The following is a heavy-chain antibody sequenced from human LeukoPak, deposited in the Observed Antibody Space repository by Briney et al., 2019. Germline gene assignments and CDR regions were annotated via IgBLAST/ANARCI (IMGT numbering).Heavy chain of an antibody. CDR3: AKDQAHNSGWSAALDY. J-gene: IGHJ4*02. V-gene: IGHV3-30*02. D-gene: IGHD6-19*01. CDR1: GFTFSSYG. CDR2: IRSDGNNK. Sequence: PGVSLRLSCAASGFTFSSYGMHWVRQAPGKGLEWVAFIRSDGNNKYSADSVKGRFTISRDNSKNTMYLQINSLRAEDTAVYYCAKDQAHNSGWSAALDYWGRGTLVTISS.